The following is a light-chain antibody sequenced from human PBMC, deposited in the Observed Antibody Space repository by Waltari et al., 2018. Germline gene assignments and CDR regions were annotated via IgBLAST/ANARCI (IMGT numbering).Light chain of an antibody. J-gene: IGLJ3*02. Sequence: QSVLTQPPSVSGAPGQRVTIPCTGSGSNRRAAYDVHWYQPLPRAAPKLLIYGSTSRPLGVPARFFGSTSGTSASLAITGLQAEDEADYYCQSYDTSLSVVFGGGTKLTVL. CDR2: GST. V-gene: IGLV1-40*01. CDR1: GSNRRAAYD. CDR3: QSYDTSLSVV.